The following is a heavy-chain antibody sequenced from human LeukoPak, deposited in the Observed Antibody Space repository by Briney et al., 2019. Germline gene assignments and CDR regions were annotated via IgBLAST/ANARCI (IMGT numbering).Heavy chain of an antibody. V-gene: IGHV3-48*03. D-gene: IGHD2-15*01. J-gene: IGHJ2*01. CDR1: GFTFSSYE. CDR2: ISSSGSTI. CDR3: ARDPPPIYCSGGSCYEGPFWYFDL. Sequence: GGSLRLSCAASGFTFSSYEMNWVRQAPGKGLEWVSYISSSGSTIYYADSVKGRFTISRDKAKNSLYLQMNSLRAEDTAVYYCARDPPPIYCSGGSCYEGPFWYFDLWGRGTLVTVSS.